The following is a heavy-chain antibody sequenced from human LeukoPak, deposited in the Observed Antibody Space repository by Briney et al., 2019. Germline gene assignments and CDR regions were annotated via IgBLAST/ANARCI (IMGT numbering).Heavy chain of an antibody. V-gene: IGHV4-39*07. J-gene: IGHJ4*02. CDR3: ARRGYSSGWYNY. Sequence: SETLSLTCTVSGGSISSSSYYWGWIRQPPGKGLEWIGEINHSGSTNYNPSLKSRVTISVDTSKNQFSLKLSSVTAADTAVYYCARRGYSSGWYNYWGQGTLVTVSS. CDR1: GGSISSSSYY. CDR2: INHSGST. D-gene: IGHD6-19*01.